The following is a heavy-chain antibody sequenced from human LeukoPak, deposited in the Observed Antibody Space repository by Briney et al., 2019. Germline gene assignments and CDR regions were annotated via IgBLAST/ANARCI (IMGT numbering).Heavy chain of an antibody. J-gene: IGHJ5*02. Sequence: PSETLSLTCTGSGGSISSYYWSWIRQPAGKGLEWIGRIYTSGSTNYNPSLKCRVTMSVDTSKNQFSLKLSSVTAADTAVYYCARSNSRGFDWFDPWGQGTLVTVSS. CDR1: GGSISSYY. D-gene: IGHD6-19*01. CDR2: IYTSGST. CDR3: ARSNSRGFDWFDP. V-gene: IGHV4-4*07.